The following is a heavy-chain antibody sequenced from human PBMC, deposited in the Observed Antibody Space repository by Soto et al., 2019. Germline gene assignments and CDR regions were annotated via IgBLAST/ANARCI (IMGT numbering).Heavy chain of an antibody. CDR1: GFTFSSYA. V-gene: IGHV3-23*01. Sequence: GESLKISCAASGFTFSSYAMSWVHQAPGKGLEWVSAISGSGGSTYYADSVKGRFTISRDNSKNTLYLQMNSLRAEDTAVYYCAEGIQLWNRNWFDPWGQGTLVTVSS. J-gene: IGHJ5*02. CDR3: AEGIQLWNRNWFDP. D-gene: IGHD5-18*01. CDR2: ISGSGGST.